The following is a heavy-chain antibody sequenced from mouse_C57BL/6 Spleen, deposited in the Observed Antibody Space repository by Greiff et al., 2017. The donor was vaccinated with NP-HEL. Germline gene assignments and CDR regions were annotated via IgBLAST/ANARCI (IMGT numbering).Heavy chain of an antibody. J-gene: IGHJ3*01. CDR3: TREAYYGNYVGFAY. D-gene: IGHD2-10*01. Sequence: EVQLVESGEGLVKPGGSLKLSCAASGFTFSSYAMSWVRQTPEKRLEWVAYISSGGDYIYYADTVKGRFTISRDNARNTLYLQMSSLKSEDTAMYYCTREAYYGNYVGFAYWGQGTLVTVSA. CDR1: GFTFSSYA. V-gene: IGHV5-9-1*02. CDR2: ISSGGDYI.